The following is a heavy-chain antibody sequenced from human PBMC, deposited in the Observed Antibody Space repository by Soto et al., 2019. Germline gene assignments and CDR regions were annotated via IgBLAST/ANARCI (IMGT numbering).Heavy chain of an antibody. CDR2: IKQGGNEK. V-gene: IGHV3-7*01. D-gene: IGHD3-16*01. CDR3: VGALTYEVPYYYYGMDV. J-gene: IGHJ6*02. Sequence: PVGSLRLSCAASGFSFSTYVMSWVRQAPGKGLEWVANIKQGGNEKFYVDSVKGRFTISRDNDKKSLYLQMDSLRVEDTAVYYCVGALTYEVPYYYYGMDVWGQGTTVTVSS. CDR1: GFSFSTYV.